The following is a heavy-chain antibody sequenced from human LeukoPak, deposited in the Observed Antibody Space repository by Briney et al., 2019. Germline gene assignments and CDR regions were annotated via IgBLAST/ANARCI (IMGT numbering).Heavy chain of an antibody. CDR3: ARVPTGDYFDY. D-gene: IGHD1-14*01. V-gene: IGHV3-66*01. J-gene: IGHJ4*02. Sequence: GGSLRLSCAASGFNVSSNFLSWVRPAPGKGLGWVSVIYSGGSTYYADSVKGRFTISRDNSKNTLYLQMNSLRAEDTAVYYCARVPTGDYFDYWGQGTLVTVSS. CDR2: IYSGGST. CDR1: GFNVSSNF.